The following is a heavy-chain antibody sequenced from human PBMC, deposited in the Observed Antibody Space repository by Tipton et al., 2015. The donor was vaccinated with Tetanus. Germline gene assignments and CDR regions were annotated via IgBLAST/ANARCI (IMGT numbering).Heavy chain of an antibody. V-gene: IGHV4-30-4*01. J-gene: IGHJ4*02. CDR2: IYKSGST. D-gene: IGHD1-14*01. CDR1: GGSISSGDYY. Sequence: TLSLTCTVSGGSISSGDYYWSWIRQPPGKGLEWIGYIYKSGSTYSNPSLKSRVTISVDTSRNQFSFSLKLSSVTVADTAVYYCARGTGDYWGQGTLVTVSS. CDR3: ARGTGDY.